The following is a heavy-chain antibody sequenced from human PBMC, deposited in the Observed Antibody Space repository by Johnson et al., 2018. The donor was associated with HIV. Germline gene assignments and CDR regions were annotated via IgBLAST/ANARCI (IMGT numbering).Heavy chain of an antibody. CDR3: ARERDLDAFDI. J-gene: IGHJ3*02. CDR2: ISYDGSNK. Sequence: QVQLVESGGGVVQPGRSLRLSCAASGFTFSSYAIHWVRQAPGEGLEWVAVISYDGSNKYYADSVKGRFTISRDNSKNTLYLQMNSLRAEDTAVYYCARERDLDAFDIWGQGTMVTVSS. CDR1: GFTFSSYA. D-gene: IGHD3-3*01. V-gene: IGHV3-30*04.